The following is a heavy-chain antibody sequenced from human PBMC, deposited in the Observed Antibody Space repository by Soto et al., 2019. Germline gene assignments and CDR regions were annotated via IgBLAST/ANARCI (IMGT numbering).Heavy chain of an antibody. CDR2: ISGSGGST. V-gene: IGHV3-23*01. CDR1: GFTFSSYA. CDR3: AYSSTPFDY. Sequence: EVQLLESGGGLVQPGGSLRLSCAASGFTFSSYAMSWVRQAPGKGLEWVSAISGSGGSTYYADSVKGRFTISRDNSKNTRYLKMHRLRAEDTAVYYCAYSSTPFDYWGQGTWSPSPQ. J-gene: IGHJ4*02. D-gene: IGHD6-13*01.